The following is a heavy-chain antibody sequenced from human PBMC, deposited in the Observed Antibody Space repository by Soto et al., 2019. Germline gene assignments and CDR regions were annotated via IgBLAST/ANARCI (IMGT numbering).Heavy chain of an antibody. Sequence: QTLSLTCAISGDSVSTNSATWDWIRQSPSRGLEWLGRTYYRSKWDYDYAASVKGRININPDTSNNQVSLHLDSVTPDDTAVYYCARLIGNSWLDSWGQGPLVTVSS. CDR1: GDSVSTNSAT. D-gene: IGHD2-8*01. J-gene: IGHJ5*01. V-gene: IGHV6-1*01. CDR3: ARLIGNSWLDS. CDR2: TYYRSKWDY.